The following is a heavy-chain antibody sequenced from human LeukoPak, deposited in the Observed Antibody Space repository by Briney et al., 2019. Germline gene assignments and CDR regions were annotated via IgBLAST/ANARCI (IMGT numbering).Heavy chain of an antibody. V-gene: IGHV4-38-2*02. J-gene: IGHJ4*02. CDR2: MYHSGST. Sequence: SETLSLTCSVSGYSISSAYYWGWIRQPPGKGLEWIGTMYHSGSTNYNPSLKSRVTISVDTSKNQFSLKLSSVTAADTAVYYCVRDRHWTNDWVFDYWGQGTLVTVSS. CDR3: VRDRHWTNDWVFDY. D-gene: IGHD1/OR15-1a*01. CDR1: GYSISSAYY.